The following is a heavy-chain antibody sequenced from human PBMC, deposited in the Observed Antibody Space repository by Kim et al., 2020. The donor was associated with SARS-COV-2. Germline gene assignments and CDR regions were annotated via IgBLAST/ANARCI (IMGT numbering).Heavy chain of an antibody. J-gene: IGHJ3*02. Sequence: SVKGRFTSSRDNAKNSLYLQMNSLRAEDTAVYYCARDLGLEWLLTDAFDIWGQGTMVTVSS. V-gene: IGHV3-11*05. D-gene: IGHD3-3*01. CDR3: ARDLGLEWLLTDAFDI.